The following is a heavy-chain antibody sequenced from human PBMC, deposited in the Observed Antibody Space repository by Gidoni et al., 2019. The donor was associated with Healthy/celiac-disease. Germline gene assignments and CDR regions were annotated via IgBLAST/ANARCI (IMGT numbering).Heavy chain of an antibody. CDR3: AVNPLGPDSSSWENYYYYGMDV. V-gene: IGHV1-18*04. J-gene: IGHJ6*02. Sequence: QVQLVQSGAEVKKPGASVKVSCKASGYTFTSYGISWVRQAPGQGLEWMGWISAYNGNTNYAQKLQGRVTMTTDTSTSTAYMELRSLRSDDTAVYYCAVNPLGPDSSSWENYYYYGMDVWGQGTTVTVSS. D-gene: IGHD6-13*01. CDR2: ISAYNGNT. CDR1: GYTFTSYG.